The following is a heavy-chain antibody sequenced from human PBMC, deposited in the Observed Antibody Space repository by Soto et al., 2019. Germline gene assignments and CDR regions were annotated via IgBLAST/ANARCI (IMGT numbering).Heavy chain of an antibody. CDR2: ISSSSSTI. Sequence: PGGSLRLSCAASGFTFSSYSMNWVRQAPGKGLEWVSYISSSSSTIYYADSVKGRFTISRDNAKNSLYLQMNSLRDEDTAVYYCASPGATYYDSSGYHGVAFDYWGQGTLVTVSS. J-gene: IGHJ4*02. CDR1: GFTFSSYS. CDR3: ASPGATYYDSSGYHGVAFDY. V-gene: IGHV3-48*02. D-gene: IGHD3-22*01.